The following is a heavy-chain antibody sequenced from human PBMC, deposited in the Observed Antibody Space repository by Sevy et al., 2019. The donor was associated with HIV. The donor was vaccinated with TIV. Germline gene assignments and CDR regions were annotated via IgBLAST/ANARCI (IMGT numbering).Heavy chain of an antibody. D-gene: IGHD3-10*01. Sequence: SETLSLTCTVSGGSISSGGHYWSWVRQHPGKGLEWIGYIYNSGTTYYNPSLKSRVTISGDTSKNQFSLKLSSVTAADTAVYYCAGGVTMVRGVIITLNWFDPWGQGTLVTVSS. V-gene: IGHV4-31*03. J-gene: IGHJ5*02. CDR3: AGGVTMVRGVIITLNWFDP. CDR1: GGSISSGGHY. CDR2: IYNSGTT.